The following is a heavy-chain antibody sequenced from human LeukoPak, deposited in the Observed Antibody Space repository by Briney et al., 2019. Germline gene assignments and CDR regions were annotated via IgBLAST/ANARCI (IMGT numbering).Heavy chain of an antibody. Sequence: GESLKISCKGSGYSFTSYWIGWVRQMPGKGLEWMGIIYPGDSDTRYSPSFQGQVTISADKSISTAYLQWSSLKASDTAMYYCARLTYYYDSSGYYPLPLFDYWGQGTLVTVSS. J-gene: IGHJ4*02. CDR1: GYSFTSYW. V-gene: IGHV5-51*01. CDR2: IYPGDSDT. CDR3: ARLTYYYDSSGYYPLPLFDY. D-gene: IGHD3-22*01.